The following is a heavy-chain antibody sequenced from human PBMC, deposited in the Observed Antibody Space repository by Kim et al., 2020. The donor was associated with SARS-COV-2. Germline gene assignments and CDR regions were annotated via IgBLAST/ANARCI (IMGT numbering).Heavy chain of an antibody. Sequence: GGSLRLSCAASGFIFSDYYMSWIRQAPGKGLGLISYISSSTNTIYYADSVKGRFTISRDNAKNSLYLEMNSLSAEDTAVYYCASLKLLHYHMDVWGKGTT. V-gene: IGHV3-11*01. CDR2: ISSSTNTI. CDR3: ASLKLLHYHMDV. CDR1: GFIFSDYY. J-gene: IGHJ6*03.